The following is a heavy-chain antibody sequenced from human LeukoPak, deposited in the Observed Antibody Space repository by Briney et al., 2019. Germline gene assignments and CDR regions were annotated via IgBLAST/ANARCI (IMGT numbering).Heavy chain of an antibody. Sequence: PSQTLSLTCTVSGGSMSSGGYYWSWIRQHPGKGLEWIGYIFYSGSTYYNPSLKSRVTISVDTSKNQFSLNLSSVTAADTAVYYCARDIVYLTDEDYGWGQGTLVTVSS. CDR1: GGSMSSGGYY. V-gene: IGHV4-31*03. CDR3: ARDIVYLTDEDYG. J-gene: IGHJ4*02. D-gene: IGHD4-17*01. CDR2: IFYSGST.